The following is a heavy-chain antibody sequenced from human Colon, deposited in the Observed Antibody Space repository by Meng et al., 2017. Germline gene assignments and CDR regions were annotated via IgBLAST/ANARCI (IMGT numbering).Heavy chain of an antibody. CDR1: GGSFRGFY. J-gene: IGHJ5*02. D-gene: IGHD4-17*01. CDR2: IDHFGIS. CDR3: ATGLRHGDWFDP. V-gene: IGHV4-34*02. Sequence: QELEQQGGAWLLQPSETLSLTCAVSGGSFRGFYWSWIRQPPGKGLEWIGEIDHFGISNYNSSLKGRLTMSVDTSKKQISLTLTSVTAADTAVYYCATGLRHGDWFDPWGPGTLVTVSS.